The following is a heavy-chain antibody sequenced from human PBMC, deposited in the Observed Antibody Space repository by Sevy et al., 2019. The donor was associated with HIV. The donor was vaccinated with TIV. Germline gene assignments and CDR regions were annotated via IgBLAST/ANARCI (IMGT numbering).Heavy chain of an antibody. CDR3: ARPRANYAYHYFFYAMDV. Sequence: GGCLRLSCAASGFALSNYYAMHWVRQAPGKGLEWVALISYDGSDKYYADSVKGRFTISRDNFKNTLYLQMNSLTTEDTAVHYCARPRANYAYHYFFYAMDVWGQGTPVTVSS. J-gene: IGHJ6*02. CDR1: GFALSNYYA. D-gene: IGHD5-12*01. V-gene: IGHV3-30-3*01. CDR2: ISYDGSDK.